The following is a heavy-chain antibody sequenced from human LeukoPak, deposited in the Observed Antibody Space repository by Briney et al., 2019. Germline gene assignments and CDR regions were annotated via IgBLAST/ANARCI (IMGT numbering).Heavy chain of an antibody. Sequence: GGSLRLSCAASGFTFSSYGMHWVRQAPGKGLEWVAFIRYDGSHKYSADSVKGRFTISRDNSKNTLYLQMNSLRAEDTAVYHCAKAGLAMPPVYCGEQALVAVAS. D-gene: IGHD2-2*01. V-gene: IGHV3-30*02. CDR1: GFTFSSYG. CDR3: AKAGLAMPPVY. CDR2: IRYDGSHK. J-gene: IGHJ4*02.